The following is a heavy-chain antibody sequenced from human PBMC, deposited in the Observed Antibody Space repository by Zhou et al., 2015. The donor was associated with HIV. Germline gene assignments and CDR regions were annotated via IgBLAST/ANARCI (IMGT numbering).Heavy chain of an antibody. CDR1: GINVAHIV. CDR3: TAGPPFYDRAAYFHT. Sequence: QGQLTQSGSEAKKPGSSITVACDTSGINVAHIVVSWVRQAPGQGLQWLGGVAPVPNTTYYSQDFGDRLTVFVDGTKKTVYMHMTRLRSDDTALYYCTAGPPFYDRAAYFHTWGQGTLVAVS. J-gene: IGHJ1*01. CDR2: VAPVPNTT. V-gene: IGHV1-69*11. D-gene: IGHD2/OR15-2a*01.